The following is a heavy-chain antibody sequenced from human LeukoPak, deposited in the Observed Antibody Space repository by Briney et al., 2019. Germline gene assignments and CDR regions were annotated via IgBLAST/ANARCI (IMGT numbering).Heavy chain of an antibody. CDR3: ASGTLKAAATDFDY. V-gene: IGHV3-20*04. D-gene: IGHD6-13*01. J-gene: IGHJ4*02. CDR2: INWNGSST. CDR1: GFTFDDYG. Sequence: GGSLRLSCAASGFTFDDYGMSWVRQAPGKGLEWVSGINWNGSSTGYADSVKGRFTISRDNAKNSLYLQMNSLRAEDTALYYCASGTLKAAATDFDYWGQGTLVTVSS.